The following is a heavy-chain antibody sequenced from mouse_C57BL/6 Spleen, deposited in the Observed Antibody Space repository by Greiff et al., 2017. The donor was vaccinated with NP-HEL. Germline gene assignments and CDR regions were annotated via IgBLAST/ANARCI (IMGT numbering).Heavy chain of an antibody. CDR1: GFTFSSYA. J-gene: IGHJ1*03. Sequence: EVMLVESGGGLVKPGGSLKLSCAASGFTFSSYAMSWVRQTPEKRLEWVATISDGGSYTYYPDNVKGRSTIPRDNAKNNLYLQMSHLKSEDTAMYYCAGDQTYGDNFDVWGTGTTVSVSS. V-gene: IGHV5-4*01. CDR2: ISDGGSYT. D-gene: IGHD1-1*01. CDR3: AGDQTYGDNFDV.